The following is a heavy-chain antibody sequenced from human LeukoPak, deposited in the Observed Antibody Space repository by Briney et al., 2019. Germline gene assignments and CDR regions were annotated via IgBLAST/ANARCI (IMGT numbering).Heavy chain of an antibody. CDR2: ISAYNGNT. J-gene: IGHJ3*02. Sequence: ASVKVSCKASGYIFSSYGITWVRQAPGQGLEWVGWISAYNGNTNYAQKLQGSVTMTTDTSTSTAYMELRSLRSDDTAVYYCARTPIVVVISTFISAFDIWGQGTMVTVSS. CDR3: ARTPIVVVISTFISAFDI. CDR1: GYIFSSYG. D-gene: IGHD3-22*01. V-gene: IGHV1-18*01.